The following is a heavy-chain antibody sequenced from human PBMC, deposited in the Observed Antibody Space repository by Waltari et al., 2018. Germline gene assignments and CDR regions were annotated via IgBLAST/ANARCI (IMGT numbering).Heavy chain of an antibody. CDR1: GGTFSSYA. J-gene: IGHJ4*02. CDR3: ARDPLGIYDY. Sequence: QVQLVQSGAEVNKPGSSVKVSCKASGGTFSSYAISWVRQAPGQGLEWMGRIIHIFGTANYAQKFQGRVTITADKSTSTAYMERSSLRSEDTAVYYGARDPLGIYDYWGQGTLVTVSS. D-gene: IGHD7-27*01. V-gene: IGHV1-69*08. CDR2: IIHIFGTA.